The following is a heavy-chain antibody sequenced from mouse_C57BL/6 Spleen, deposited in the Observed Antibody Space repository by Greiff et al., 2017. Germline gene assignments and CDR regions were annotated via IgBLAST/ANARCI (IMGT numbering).Heavy chain of an antibody. V-gene: IGHV5-9-1*02. CDR1: GFTFSSYA. CDR3: TRGSYYAMDY. Sequence: EVKLMESGEGLVKPGGSLKLSCAASGFTFSSYAMPWVRQTPEKGLEWVAYISSGGDYIYYAATVKGRFTISRDNARHTLYLQMSRLKAEDTAMYYGTRGSYYAMDYWGQGTSVTVSS. J-gene: IGHJ4*01. CDR2: ISSGGDYI.